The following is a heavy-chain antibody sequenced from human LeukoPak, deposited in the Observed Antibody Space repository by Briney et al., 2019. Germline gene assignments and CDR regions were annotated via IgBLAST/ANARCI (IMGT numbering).Heavy chain of an antibody. CDR3: ARDLFGEYYYGSGDQPEYFQH. V-gene: IGHV3-21*01. J-gene: IGHJ1*01. D-gene: IGHD3-10*01. Sequence: PGGSLRLSCAASGFTFSSYSMNWVRQAPGKGLEWVSSISSSSYIYYADSVKGRFTISRDNAKNSLYPQMNSLRAEDTAVYYCARDLFGEYYYGSGDQPEYFQHWGQGTLVTASS. CDR2: ISSSSYI. CDR1: GFTFSSYS.